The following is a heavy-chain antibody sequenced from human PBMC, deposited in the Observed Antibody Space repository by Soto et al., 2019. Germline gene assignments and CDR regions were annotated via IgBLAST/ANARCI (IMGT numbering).Heavy chain of an antibody. CDR1: GGTFSSYA. D-gene: IGHD2-15*01. V-gene: IGHV1-69*13. J-gene: IGHJ6*02. Sequence: ASVKVSCKASGGTFSSYAISWVRQAPGQGLEWMGGIIPIFGTANYAQKFQGRVTITADESTSTADMELSSLRSEDTAVYYCARRDIVVVVAATLGTDYYGMDVWGQGTTVTVSS. CDR3: ARRDIVVVVAATLGTDYYGMDV. CDR2: IIPIFGTA.